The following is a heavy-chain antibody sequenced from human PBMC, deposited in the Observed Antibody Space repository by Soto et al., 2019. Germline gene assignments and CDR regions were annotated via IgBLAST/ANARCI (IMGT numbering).Heavy chain of an antibody. CDR3: ARFDIVVVPTGGDYYGMDV. D-gene: IGHD2-2*01. Sequence: SETLCLTCTVSGGSISSSSYYWGWIRQPPGKGLEWIGSIYYSGSTYYNPSLKSRVTISVDTSKNQFSLKLSSVTAADTAVYYCARFDIVVVPTGGDYYGMDVWGQGTTVTVS. CDR1: GGSISSSSYY. J-gene: IGHJ6*01. CDR2: IYYSGST. V-gene: IGHV4-39*01.